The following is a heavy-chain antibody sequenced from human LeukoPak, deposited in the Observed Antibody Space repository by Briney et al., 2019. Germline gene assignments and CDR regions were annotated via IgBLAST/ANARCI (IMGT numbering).Heavy chain of an antibody. V-gene: IGHV1-18*01. CDR1: GGTFSSYA. CDR3: ARVRYYFASGSYHVFPLLDH. D-gene: IGHD3-10*01. J-gene: IGHJ4*02. Sequence: GASVKVSCKASGGTFSSYAISWVRQAPGQGLEWLGWISTDNGNTDYAQKFQGRVTMITDTSTRTADMELRSLRSDATAVYYCARVRYYFASGSYHVFPLLDHWGQGTLVTVSS. CDR2: ISTDNGNT.